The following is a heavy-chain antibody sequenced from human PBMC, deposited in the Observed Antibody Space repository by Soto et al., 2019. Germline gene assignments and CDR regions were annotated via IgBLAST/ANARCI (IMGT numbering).Heavy chain of an antibody. D-gene: IGHD6-13*01. CDR3: ASRSSGWFTYYYYMHV. CDR2: FDPEDGET. V-gene: IGHV1-24*01. J-gene: IGHJ6*03. Sequence: ASVKVSCKVSGYTLTELSMHWVRQAPGKGLEWMGGFDPEDGETIYAQKFQGRVTMTEDTSTDTAYMELSSLRSEDTAVYYCASRSSGWFTYYYYMHVWGKGTTVTVSS. CDR1: GYTLTELS.